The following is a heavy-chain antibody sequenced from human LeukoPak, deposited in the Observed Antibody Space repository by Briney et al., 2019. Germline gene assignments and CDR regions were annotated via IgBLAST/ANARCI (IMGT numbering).Heavy chain of an antibody. V-gene: IGHV4-39*02. CDR1: GGSISSSIYY. J-gene: IGHJ4*02. D-gene: IGHD5-24*01. Sequence: KSSETLSLTCTVSGGSISSSIYYWGWFRQPPGKGLEWIGSIYYNVATYYNSSLKSRVTISVDTSKNHLFLKLSSVTAADTAVYYCARVRDGYNRNWAYWGQGTLVTVSS. CDR2: IYYNVAT. CDR3: ARVRDGYNRNWAY.